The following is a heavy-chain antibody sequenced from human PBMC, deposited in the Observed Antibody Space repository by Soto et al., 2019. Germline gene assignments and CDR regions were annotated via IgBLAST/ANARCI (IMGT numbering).Heavy chain of an antibody. J-gene: IGHJ4*02. CDR1: GYTFTSYG. D-gene: IGHD6-13*01. CDR3: ASFSSSWPYFDY. CDR2: ISAYDGNT. Sequence: ASVKVSCKASGYTFTSYGISWVRQAPGQGLEWMGWISAYDGNTNYAQKLQGRVTMTTDTSTSTAYMELRSLRSDDTAVYYCASFSSSWPYFDYWGQGTLVTVSS. V-gene: IGHV1-18*01.